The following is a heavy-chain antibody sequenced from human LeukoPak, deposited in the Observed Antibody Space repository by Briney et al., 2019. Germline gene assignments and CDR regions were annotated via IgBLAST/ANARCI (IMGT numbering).Heavy chain of an antibody. D-gene: IGHD5-18*01. J-gene: IGHJ4*02. CDR3: ARGPPAVRIQLWLQLDY. CDR2: ISYDGSNK. V-gene: IGHV3-30-3*01. Sequence: GRSLRPSCAASGFTFSSYAMHWVRQAPGKGLEWVAVISYDGSNKYYADSVKGRFTISRDNSKNTLYLQMNSLRAEDTAVYYCARGPPAVRIQLWLQLDYWGQGTLVTVSS. CDR1: GFTFSSYA.